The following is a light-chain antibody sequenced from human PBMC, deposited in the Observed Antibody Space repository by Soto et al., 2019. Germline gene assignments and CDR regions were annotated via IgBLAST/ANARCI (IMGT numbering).Light chain of an antibody. CDR1: QSVSST. CDR2: GAS. J-gene: IGKJ1*01. V-gene: IGKV3-15*01. CDR3: QQYNNWPRT. Sequence: EIVMTQSPATLSVSPGERATLSCRASQSVSSTLAWFQQKPGQAPRLLIYGASTRATGIPARFSCSGSGTEFTLTSSSLQSEDVAVYYCQQYNNWPRTFGQGTKVEIK.